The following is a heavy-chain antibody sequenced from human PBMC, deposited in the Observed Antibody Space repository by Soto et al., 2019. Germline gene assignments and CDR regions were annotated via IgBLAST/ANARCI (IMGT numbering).Heavy chain of an antibody. V-gene: IGHV1-18*01. CDR3: ARDSYVWGSYRPGSDAFDI. D-gene: IGHD3-16*02. Sequence: QVQLVQSGAEVKKPGASVKVSCKASGYTFTSYGISWVRQAPGQGLEWMGWISAYNGNTNYAQKLQGRVTMTTDTSPSTAYMELRSLRSDDTAVYYCARDSYVWGSYRPGSDAFDIWGQGTMVTVSS. J-gene: IGHJ3*02. CDR2: ISAYNGNT. CDR1: GYTFTSYG.